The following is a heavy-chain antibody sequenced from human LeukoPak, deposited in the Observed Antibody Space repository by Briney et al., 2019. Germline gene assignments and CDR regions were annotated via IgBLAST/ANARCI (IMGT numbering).Heavy chain of an antibody. D-gene: IGHD3-10*01. CDR1: GYSFTSYW. J-gene: IGHJ4*02. CDR2: IDPSDSYT. Sequence: RTGESLKISCKGSGYSFTSYWISWVRQMPGKGLEWMGRIDPSDSYTNYSPSFQGHVTISADKSISTAYLQWSSLKASDTAMYYCARHVNPGHYGPFYWGQGTLVTVSS. V-gene: IGHV5-10-1*01. CDR3: ARHVNPGHYGPFY.